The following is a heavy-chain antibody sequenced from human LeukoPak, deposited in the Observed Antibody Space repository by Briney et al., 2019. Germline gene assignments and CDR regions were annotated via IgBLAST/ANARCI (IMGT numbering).Heavy chain of an antibody. CDR1: GGSINNYY. J-gene: IGHJ4*02. CDR3: ARAQLGYCSSTSCGAHFDY. D-gene: IGHD2-2*03. V-gene: IGHV4-4*07. Sequence: PSETLSLTCTVSGGSINNYYWSWIRQPAGKGLEWVGRIYINGNTNYNPSLKSRVTMSVDTSKNQFSLKLSSVTAADTAVYYCARAQLGYCSSTSCGAHFDYWGQGTLVTVSS. CDR2: IYINGNT.